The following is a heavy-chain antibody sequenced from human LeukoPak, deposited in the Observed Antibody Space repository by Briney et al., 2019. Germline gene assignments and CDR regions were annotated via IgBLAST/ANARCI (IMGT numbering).Heavy chain of an antibody. Sequence: GGSLRLSCAASRFTFSTYWMHWVRQAPGKGLVWVSRINSDGINTSYADSVKGRFTISRDNAKNTLNLQMNSLRAEDTAVYYCARDLGQYYDTSDNWFDPWGQGTLVTVSS. V-gene: IGHV3-74*01. CDR2: INSDGINT. D-gene: IGHD3-22*01. J-gene: IGHJ5*02. CDR3: ARDLGQYYDTSDNWFDP. CDR1: RFTFSTYW.